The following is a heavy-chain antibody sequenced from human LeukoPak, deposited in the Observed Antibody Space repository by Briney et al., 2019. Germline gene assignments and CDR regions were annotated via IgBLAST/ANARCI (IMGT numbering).Heavy chain of an antibody. CDR3: ARDIEGGSGIRNRY. D-gene: IGHD3-10*01. V-gene: IGHV1-69*13. CDR2: IIPIFGTA. CDR1: GGTFSSYA. J-gene: IGHJ4*02. Sequence: SVKVSCKASGGTFSSYAISWVRQAPGQGLEWMGGIIPIFGTANYAQKFQGRVTITADESTSTAYMELSSLRSEDTAVYYCARDIEGGSGIRNRYWGQGTLVTVSS.